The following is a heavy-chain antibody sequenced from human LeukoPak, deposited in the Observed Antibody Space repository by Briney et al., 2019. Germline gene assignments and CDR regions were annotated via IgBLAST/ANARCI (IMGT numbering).Heavy chain of an antibody. CDR3: ARRADFWSGPTPHFDY. D-gene: IGHD3-3*01. V-gene: IGHV4-39*01. Sequence: PETLSLTCTVSGGSISSSSYYWGWIRQPPGKGLEWIGSIYYSGSTYYNPSLKSRVTISVDTSKNQFSLKLSSVTAADTAVYYCARRADFWSGPTPHFDYWGQGTLVTVSS. CDR2: IYYSGST. CDR1: GGSISSSSYY. J-gene: IGHJ4*02.